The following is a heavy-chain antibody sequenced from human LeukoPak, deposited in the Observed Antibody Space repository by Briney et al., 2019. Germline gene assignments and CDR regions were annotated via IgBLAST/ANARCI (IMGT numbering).Heavy chain of an antibody. Sequence: GGSLRLSCAASGFTFYDYSMHWVRHALGKGLEWVSGISWNSGTIGYEDSVKGRFTISRDNAKNSLYLQMNSLRAEDTALYYCAKVNLYSSSWYELGMDVWGQGTTVTVSS. J-gene: IGHJ6*02. CDR3: AKVNLYSSSWYELGMDV. V-gene: IGHV3-9*01. D-gene: IGHD6-13*01. CDR2: ISWNSGTI. CDR1: GFTFYDYS.